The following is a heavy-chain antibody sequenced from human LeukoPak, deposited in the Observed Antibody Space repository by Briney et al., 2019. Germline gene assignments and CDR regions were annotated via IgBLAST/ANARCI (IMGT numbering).Heavy chain of an antibody. V-gene: IGHV4-38-2*02. J-gene: IGHJ4*02. CDR1: GYSISSGYY. Sequence: SETLSLTCTVSGYSISSGYYWGWIRRPPGKGLEWIGSIYHSGSTYYNPSLKSRVTISVDTSKNQFSLKLSSVTAADTAVYYCARDPVQGGYRGERPYYFDYWRQGTLVTVSS. CDR2: IYHSGST. CDR3: ARDPVQGGYRGERPYYFDY. D-gene: IGHD5-12*01.